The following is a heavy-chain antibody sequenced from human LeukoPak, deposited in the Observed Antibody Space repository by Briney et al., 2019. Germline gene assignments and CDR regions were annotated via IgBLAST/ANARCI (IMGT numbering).Heavy chain of an antibody. D-gene: IGHD6-19*01. Sequence: GRSLRLSCVPSGFTFSSHGMHWVRQAPGKGLEWVAFISYDGSNKYYAESVKGRFPISRDNSKKTLYLQMNSLRAEDAAVYSCAKDGGSGGENDAFDIWGQGTMVTVSS. V-gene: IGHV3-30*18. J-gene: IGHJ3*02. CDR1: GFTFSSHG. CDR2: ISYDGSNK. CDR3: AKDGGSGGENDAFDI.